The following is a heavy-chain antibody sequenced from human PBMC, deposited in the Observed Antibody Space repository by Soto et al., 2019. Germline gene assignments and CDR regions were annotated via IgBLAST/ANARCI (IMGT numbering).Heavy chain of an antibody. CDR2: IWYDGSNK. Sequence: GGSLRLSCAASGFTFSSYGMHWVRQAPGKGLEWVEVIWYDGSNKYYADSVKGRFTISRDNSKNTLYLQMNSLRAEDTAVYYCARDRGIAAAGPPGYWGQGTLVTVSS. V-gene: IGHV3-33*01. CDR1: GFTFSSYG. J-gene: IGHJ4*02. CDR3: ARDRGIAAAGPPGY. D-gene: IGHD6-13*01.